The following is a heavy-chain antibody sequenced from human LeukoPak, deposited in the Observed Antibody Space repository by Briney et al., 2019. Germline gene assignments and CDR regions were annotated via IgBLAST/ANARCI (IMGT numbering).Heavy chain of an antibody. D-gene: IGHD1-26*01. V-gene: IGHV3-21*01. Sequence: GGSLRLSCAASGFTFSSYAMSWVRQAPGKWLEWVSSITSSSSYIYYADSVKGRFTISRDNAKSSLYLQMNSLRDEDTAVYYCARDPYSGNYGDYYYYYMDVWGKGTTVTISS. CDR3: ARDPYSGNYGDYYYYYMDV. CDR1: GFTFSSYA. J-gene: IGHJ6*03. CDR2: ITSSSSYI.